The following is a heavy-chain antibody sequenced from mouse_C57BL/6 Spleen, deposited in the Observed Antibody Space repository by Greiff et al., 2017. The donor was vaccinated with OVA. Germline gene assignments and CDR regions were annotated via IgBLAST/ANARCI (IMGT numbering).Heavy chain of an antibody. CDR1: GYTFTDYY. V-gene: IGHV1-26*01. CDR3: ARSIYDGYNYAMDY. CDR2: INPNNGGT. D-gene: IGHD2-3*01. J-gene: IGHJ4*01. Sequence: VQLQQSGPELVKPGASVKISCKASGYTFTDYYMNWVKQSHGKSLEWIGDINPNNGGTSYNQKFKGKATLTVDKSSSTADMELRSLTSEDSAVYYCARSIYDGYNYAMDYWGQGTSVTVSS.